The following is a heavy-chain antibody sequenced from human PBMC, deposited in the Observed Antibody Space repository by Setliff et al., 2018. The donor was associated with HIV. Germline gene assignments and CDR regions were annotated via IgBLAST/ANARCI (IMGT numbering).Heavy chain of an antibody. CDR1: GFSFSSYW. CDR3: ARDATRGGDMDV. Sequence: GESLKISCAASGFSFSSYWMSWVRQAPGKGLEWVANIKQDGSEKYYVDSVRGRFTISRDNAKNSQYLQMNSLRAEDTAVYYCARDATRGGDMDVWAKGTTVTVSS. J-gene: IGHJ6*03. D-gene: IGHD2-15*01. V-gene: IGHV3-7*01. CDR2: IKQDGSEK.